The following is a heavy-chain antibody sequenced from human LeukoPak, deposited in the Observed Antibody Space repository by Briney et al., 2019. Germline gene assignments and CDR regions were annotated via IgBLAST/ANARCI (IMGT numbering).Heavy chain of an antibody. CDR1: GFTFSNAW. J-gene: IGHJ4*01. V-gene: IGHV3-48*01. D-gene: IGHD2/OR15-2a*01. CDR2: ISSSSSTI. Sequence: PGGSLRLSCAASGFTFSNAWMSWVRQAPGKGLEWVSHISSSSSTIYYADSVKGRFTISRDNAKNSLYLQMSSLRAEDTAVYYCARFVLSMAYFDSWGHGTLVTVSS. CDR3: ARFVLSMAYFDS.